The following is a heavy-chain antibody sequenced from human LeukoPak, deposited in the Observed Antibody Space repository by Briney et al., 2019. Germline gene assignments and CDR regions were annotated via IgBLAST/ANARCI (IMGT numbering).Heavy chain of an antibody. J-gene: IGHJ4*02. V-gene: IGHV4-59*01. CDR2: IYYSGST. CDR3: ARPLTGTTLIFDY. Sequence: SETLSLTCTVSGGSISSYYWSWIRQPPGKGLEWIGYIYYSGSTSYNPSLKSRVTISVDTSKNRFSLKLSSVTAADTAVYYCARPLTGTTLIFDYRGQGTLVTVSS. D-gene: IGHD1-7*01. CDR1: GGSISSYY.